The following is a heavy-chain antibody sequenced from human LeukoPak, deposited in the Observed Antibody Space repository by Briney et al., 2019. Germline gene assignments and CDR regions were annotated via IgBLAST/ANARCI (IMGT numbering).Heavy chain of an antibody. CDR3: AKDIEDSSSWYKPGGPFDY. V-gene: IGHV3-9*01. CDR1: GFTFDDYA. CDR2: ISWNSGSI. D-gene: IGHD6-13*01. Sequence: PGGSLRLSCTASGFTFDDYAMHWVRQAPGKGLEWVSGISWNSGSIGYADSVKGRFTISRDNAKNSLYLQMNSLRAEDTALYYCAKDIEDSSSWYKPGGPFDYWGQGTLVTVSS. J-gene: IGHJ4*02.